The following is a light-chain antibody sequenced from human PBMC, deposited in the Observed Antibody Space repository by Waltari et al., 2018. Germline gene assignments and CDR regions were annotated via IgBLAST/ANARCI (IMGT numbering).Light chain of an antibody. CDR3: QQYNNWPPWT. V-gene: IGKV3-15*01. J-gene: IGKJ1*01. CDR2: GAS. Sequence: RVMTQSAAKVSVPAGERATLACRASQSVSRNLAWYQQKPGQAPRLLIYGASTRATGIPARFSGSGSGTEFTLTISSMQSEDFAVYYCQQYNNWPPWTFGQGTKVEIK. CDR1: QSVSRN.